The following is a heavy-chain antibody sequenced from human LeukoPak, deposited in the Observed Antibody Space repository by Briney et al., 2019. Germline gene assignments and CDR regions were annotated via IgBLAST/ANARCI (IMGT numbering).Heavy chain of an antibody. V-gene: IGHV1-69*06. CDR2: IIPIFGAA. Sequence: GASVKVSCKASGGTFSSYAISWVRQAPGQGLEWMGGIIPIFGAANYAQKFQGRVIMTGDTSTSTVYMELRSLRSEDTAVYYCARARGSGSYYGHDYYYYYYMDVWGQGTTVTVSS. CDR1: GGTFSSYA. D-gene: IGHD3-10*01. J-gene: IGHJ6*03. CDR3: ARARGSGSYYGHDYYYYYYMDV.